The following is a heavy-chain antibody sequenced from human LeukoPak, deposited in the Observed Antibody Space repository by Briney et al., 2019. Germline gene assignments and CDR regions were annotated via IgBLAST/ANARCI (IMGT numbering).Heavy chain of an antibody. Sequence: KPSETLSLTCTVSGGSISSYYWSWIRQPPGKGLEWIAYISDIGSISYNPSLKSRVTISLETSKNQFSLKLSSVTAADTAVYYCAGHHPRNTVDFWGQGTLVTVSS. CDR3: AGHHPRNTVDF. CDR1: GGSISSYY. D-gene: IGHD2-8*02. J-gene: IGHJ4*02. CDR2: ISDIGSI. V-gene: IGHV4-59*08.